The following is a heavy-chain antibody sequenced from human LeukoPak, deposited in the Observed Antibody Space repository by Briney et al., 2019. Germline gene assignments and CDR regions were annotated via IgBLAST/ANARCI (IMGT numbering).Heavy chain of an antibody. J-gene: IGHJ4*02. CDR1: GFTFSTYD. Sequence: GGSLRLSCAASGFTFSTYDMHWVRQAPGKGLEWVAVISYDGTYKYYTDSVKGRFTISRDNSKNTLYLQMNSLRAEDTAVYFCAKDTSGYSDYWGQGTLVTVS. CDR2: ISYDGTYK. CDR3: AKDTSGYSDY. D-gene: IGHD2-15*01. V-gene: IGHV3-30*18.